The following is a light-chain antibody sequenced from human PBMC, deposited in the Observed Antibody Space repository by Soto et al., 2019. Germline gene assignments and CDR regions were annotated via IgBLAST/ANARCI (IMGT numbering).Light chain of an antibody. CDR1: QSVSNW. CDR2: QAS. Sequence: DIQVTQFPSTLSASVGDRVTITCRASQSVSNWLAWYQQKPGKAPNLLIYQASKLETGVPSRFSGGGSGTEFTLNISSLEPDDFATYYCQHYNGYPFTFGPGTKVDLK. CDR3: QHYNGYPFT. J-gene: IGKJ3*01. V-gene: IGKV1-5*03.